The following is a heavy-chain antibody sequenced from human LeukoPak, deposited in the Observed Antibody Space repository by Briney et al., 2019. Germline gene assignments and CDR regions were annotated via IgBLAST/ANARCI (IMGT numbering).Heavy chain of an antibody. CDR2: IYYSGST. D-gene: IGHD5-12*01. CDR1: GGSISSYY. V-gene: IGHV4-59*01. Sequence: SETLSLTCTVSGGSISSYYWSWIRQPPGKGLEWIGYIYYSGSTNYNPSLKSRVTISVDTSKNQFSLKLSSVTAADTAVYYCARVPLGPRRLTYDDAFDIWGQGTMVTVSS. CDR3: ARVPLGPRRLTYDDAFDI. J-gene: IGHJ3*02.